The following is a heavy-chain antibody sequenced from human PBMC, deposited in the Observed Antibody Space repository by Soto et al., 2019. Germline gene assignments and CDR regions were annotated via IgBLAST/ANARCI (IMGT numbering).Heavy chain of an antibody. CDR1: GGSIMSFN. V-gene: IGHV4-4*07. D-gene: IGHD2-15*01. CDR2: MDASGTT. Sequence: PSETLYLTCTVSGGSIMSFNWSWSRQPAGKGLEWIGRMDASGTTNYNPSLKRRVTISVDMSENQFSLKLNSVTAADTAVYYCARDRIYWSGGCCHYYYGMDVWGQGTTVTVSS. J-gene: IGHJ6*02. CDR3: ARDRIYWSGGCCHYYYGMDV.